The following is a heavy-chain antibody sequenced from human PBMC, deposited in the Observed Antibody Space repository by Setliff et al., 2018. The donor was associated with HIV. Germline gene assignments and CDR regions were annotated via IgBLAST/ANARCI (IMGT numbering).Heavy chain of an antibody. CDR2: MYTSGVA. D-gene: IGHD3-16*01. Sequence: SETLSLTCTVSGGSISSYYWSWIRQPAGKGLEWIGRMYTSGVAKYNPSLESRVTMSVDTSKNQMSLELTSVTAADTAVYYCARDPKVEWDXLGAFDIWGQGTMVTVSS. J-gene: IGHJ3*02. V-gene: IGHV4-4*07. CDR1: GGSISSYY. CDR3: ARDPKVEWDXLGAFDI.